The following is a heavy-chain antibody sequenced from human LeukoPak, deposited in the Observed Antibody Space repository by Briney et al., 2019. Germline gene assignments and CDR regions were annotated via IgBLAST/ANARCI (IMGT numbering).Heavy chain of an antibody. V-gene: IGHV3-21*01. Sequence: PGGSLRLSCAASGFTFSSYSMNWVRQAPGKGLEWVSSISGSSTYIYNADSLKGRFTISRDNAKNSLYLQMNSLRAEDTAVYYCATGVRGYNSALDYWGQGTLVTVTP. CDR3: ATGVRGYNSALDY. CDR2: ISGSSTYI. D-gene: IGHD6-19*01. J-gene: IGHJ4*02. CDR1: GFTFSSYS.